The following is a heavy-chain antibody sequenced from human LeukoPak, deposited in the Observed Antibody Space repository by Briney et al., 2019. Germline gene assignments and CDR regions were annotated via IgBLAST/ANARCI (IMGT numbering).Heavy chain of an antibody. J-gene: IGHJ3*02. CDR2: ISGSGGST. CDR1: GLTFSSYA. Sequence: GGSLRLSCAASGLTFSSYAMSWVRQAPGKGLEWVSAISGSGGSTYYADSVKGRFTISRDNSKNTLYLQMNSLRAEDTAVYYCAKVLYSSSWYGAFDIWGQGTTVTVSS. CDR3: AKVLYSSSWYGAFDI. V-gene: IGHV3-23*01. D-gene: IGHD6-13*01.